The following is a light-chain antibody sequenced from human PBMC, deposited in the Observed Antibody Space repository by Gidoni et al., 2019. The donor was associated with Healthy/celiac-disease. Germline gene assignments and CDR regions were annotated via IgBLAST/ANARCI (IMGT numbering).Light chain of an antibody. CDR1: SGSIASNY. CDR3: QSYDSSNLWV. CDR2: EDN. J-gene: IGLJ3*02. Sequence: NFMLTQPHSVSESPGKTVTISCTGSSGSIASNYVQWYQQRPGSVPTTVIYEDNQRPSGVPDRFSGSIDSSSNSASLTISGLKTEDEADYYCQSYDSSNLWVFGGGTKLTVL. V-gene: IGLV6-57*02.